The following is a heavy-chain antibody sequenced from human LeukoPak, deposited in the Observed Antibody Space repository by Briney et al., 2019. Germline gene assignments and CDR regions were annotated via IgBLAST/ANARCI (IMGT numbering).Heavy chain of an antibody. CDR1: GFTFSSYG. D-gene: IGHD1-1*01. Sequence: GGALRLSCAASGFTFSSYGMHWVRQAAGKGLEGVAFIRYDGSNKYYADSVKGRFTISRDNSKNTLYLQMNSLRAEDTAVYYCAKEVYNMGAFDIWGQGTMVTVSS. J-gene: IGHJ3*02. CDR3: AKEVYNMGAFDI. CDR2: IRYDGSNK. V-gene: IGHV3-30*02.